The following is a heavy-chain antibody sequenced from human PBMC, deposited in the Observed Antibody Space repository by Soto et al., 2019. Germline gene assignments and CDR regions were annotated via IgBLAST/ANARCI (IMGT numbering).Heavy chain of an antibody. D-gene: IGHD1-26*01. CDR1: GFTFSSYSM. Sequence: LRLSCAASGFTFSSYSMNWVRQAPGKGLEWIGYIYYSGTTYYNPSLKSRVTMSVDTSKNQFSLKLTSVTAVDTAVYYCARGEIQGPIDYWGQGTLVTVSS. J-gene: IGHJ4*02. V-gene: IGHV4-28*03. CDR2: IYYSGTT. CDR3: ARGEIQGPIDY.